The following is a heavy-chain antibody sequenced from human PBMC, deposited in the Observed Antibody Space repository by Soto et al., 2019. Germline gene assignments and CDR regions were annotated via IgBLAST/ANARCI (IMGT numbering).Heavy chain of an antibody. CDR3: ASSTVTTNLDPFDY. D-gene: IGHD4-17*01. CDR1: GGSISSYY. Sequence: SETLSLTCTVSGGSISSYYWSWIRQPPGKGLEWIGYIYYSGSTNYNPSLKSRVTISVDTSKNQFSLKLSSVTAADTAVYYCASSTVTTNLDPFDYWGQGTLVTVSS. CDR2: IYYSGST. V-gene: IGHV4-59*01. J-gene: IGHJ4*02.